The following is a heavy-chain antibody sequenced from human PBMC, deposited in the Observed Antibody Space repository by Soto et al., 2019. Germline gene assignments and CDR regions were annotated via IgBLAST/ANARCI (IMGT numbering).Heavy chain of an antibody. V-gene: IGHV4-39*01. CDR1: GGSLSSSPYY. Sequence: QLQLQESGPGLVKPSETLSLTCTGSGGSLSSSPYYWAWIRQLPGKGLLGRGNIYYNGNTFYNPSLRSRVTISIDTSKSQFSLGLSSVTASDTAVDFCARHGPLTKNWNHLNCWGQGTLVTVSS. D-gene: IGHD1-1*01. J-gene: IGHJ4*02. CDR3: ARHGPLTKNWNHLNC. CDR2: IYYNGNT.